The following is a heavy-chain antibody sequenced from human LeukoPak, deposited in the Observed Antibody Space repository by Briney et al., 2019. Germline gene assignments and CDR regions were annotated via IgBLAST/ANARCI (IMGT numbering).Heavy chain of an antibody. D-gene: IGHD2-15*01. CDR1: GSTFSSYA. CDR3: AKDGGYCSGGSCYSGGNWFDP. CDR2: ISGSGGST. V-gene: IGHV3-23*01. J-gene: IGHJ5*02. Sequence: GGPLRLSCAASGSTFSSYAMSWVRQAPGKGLEWVSAISGSGGSTYYADSVKGRFTISRDNSKNTLYLQMNSLRAEDTAVYYCAKDGGYCSGGSCYSGGNWFDPWGQGTLVTVSS.